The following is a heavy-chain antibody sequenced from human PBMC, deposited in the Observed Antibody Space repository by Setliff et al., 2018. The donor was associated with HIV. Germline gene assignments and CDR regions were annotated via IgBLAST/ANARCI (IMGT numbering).Heavy chain of an antibody. V-gene: IGHV1-8*02. J-gene: IGHJ4*02. CDR1: GYTFTSYD. CDR2: MNPNSGNT. D-gene: IGHD5-12*01. CDR3: ARGVSWWLRLDLFDY. Sequence: GGSVKVSCKASGYTFTSYDINWVRQATGQGLEWMGWMNPNSGNTGYAQKFQGRVTMTRKNSISTAYMELSSLRSEDTAVYYCARGVSWWLRLDLFDYWGQGTLVTVSS.